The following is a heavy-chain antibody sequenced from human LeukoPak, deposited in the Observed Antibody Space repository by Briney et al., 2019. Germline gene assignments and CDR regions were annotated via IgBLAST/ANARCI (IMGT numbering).Heavy chain of an antibody. CDR1: GFIFSSYS. Sequence: GGSLRLSCAASGFIFSSYSMDWVRQAPGKGLEWISYISGGGGNIHYADSVEGRFTSSRDNAKNSVYLQMNSLRAEDSAVCYCARDFNWAFDFWGQGILVTVSS. D-gene: IGHD1-1*01. CDR2: ISGGGGNI. V-gene: IGHV3-48*01. J-gene: IGHJ4*02. CDR3: ARDFNWAFDF.